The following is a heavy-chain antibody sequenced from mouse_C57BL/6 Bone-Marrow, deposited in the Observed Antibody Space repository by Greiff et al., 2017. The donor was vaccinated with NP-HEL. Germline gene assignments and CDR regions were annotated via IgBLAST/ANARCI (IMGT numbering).Heavy chain of an antibody. CDR1: GFNIKDDY. Sequence: VQLQQSGAELVRPGASVKLSCTASGFNIKDDYMHWVKQRPEQGLEWIGWIDPENGDTEYASKFQGKVTITEDTSSNTAYLPLSSLTSEDTAVYYCTTGYDLYYYAMDYWGQGTSVTVSS. J-gene: IGHJ4*01. CDR2: IDPENGDT. V-gene: IGHV14-4*01. D-gene: IGHD2-3*01. CDR3: TTGYDLYYYAMDY.